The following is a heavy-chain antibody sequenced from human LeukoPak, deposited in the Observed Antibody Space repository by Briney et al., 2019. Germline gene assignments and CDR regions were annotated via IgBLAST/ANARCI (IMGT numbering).Heavy chain of an antibody. CDR1: GFTFNMYA. CDR3: VKAKYQLIVDTFGV. V-gene: IGHV3-23*01. D-gene: IGHD2-2*01. J-gene: IGHJ3*01. CDR2: ISGGSDST. Sequence: GGSLRLSCAASGFTFNMYAMNWVRQAPGKGLEWVSVISGGSDSTYYADSVKGRFIISRDNSKNTLFLQMNSLSVEDTAVYFCVKAKYQLIVDTFGVWGQGKMVIVSS.